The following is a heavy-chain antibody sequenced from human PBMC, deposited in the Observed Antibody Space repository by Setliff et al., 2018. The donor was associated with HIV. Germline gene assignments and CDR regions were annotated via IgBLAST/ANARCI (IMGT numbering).Heavy chain of an antibody. CDR1: GYTFTAYY. V-gene: IGHV1-2*02. D-gene: IGHD3-16*01. Sequence: SVKVSCKTSGYTFTAYYMHWVRQAPGQGLEWMGWIDPNNGDSDSAQKFQGRFTLTRDTSISTAYMELRSLTSDDTALYYCTRGGDLARVVGFRGFDPWGQGTQVTVSS. CDR2: IDPNNGDS. CDR3: TRGGDLARVVGFRGFDP. J-gene: IGHJ5*02.